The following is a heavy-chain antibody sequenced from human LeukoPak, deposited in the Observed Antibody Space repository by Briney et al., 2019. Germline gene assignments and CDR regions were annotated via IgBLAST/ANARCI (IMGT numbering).Heavy chain of an antibody. J-gene: IGHJ4*02. D-gene: IGHD2-15*01. CDR1: GFTFSAYG. Sequence: GGSLRLSCGASGFTFSAYGLHWVRQAPGKGLEGVAFIRYDGGDKYSDSVKGRFTISRDNSNNTLYLQMNSLRVEDTAVYYCARRYCSGDSCYSIDYWGQGTLVTVSS. CDR2: IRYDGGDK. V-gene: IGHV3-30*02. CDR3: ARRYCSGDSCYSIDY.